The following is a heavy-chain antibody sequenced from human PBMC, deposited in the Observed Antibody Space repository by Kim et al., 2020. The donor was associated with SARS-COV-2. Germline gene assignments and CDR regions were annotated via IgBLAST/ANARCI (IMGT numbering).Heavy chain of an antibody. D-gene: IGHD5-12*01. V-gene: IGHV4-31*03. CDR1: GGSISSGGYY. CDR2: IYYSGST. CDR3: ARVPPVDRYYFDY. Sequence: SETLSLTCTVSGGSISSGGYYWSWIRQHPGKGLEWIGYIYYSGSTYYNPSLKSRVTISVDTSKNQFSLKLSSVTAADTAVYYCARVPPVDRYYFDYWGQGTLVTVSS. J-gene: IGHJ4*02.